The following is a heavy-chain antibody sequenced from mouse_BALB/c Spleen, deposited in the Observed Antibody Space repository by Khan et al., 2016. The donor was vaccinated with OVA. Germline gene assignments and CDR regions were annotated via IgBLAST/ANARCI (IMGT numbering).Heavy chain of an antibody. CDR2: IWGDGST. CDR1: GFSLTSDG. V-gene: IGHV2-3*01. Sequence: QVQLKESGPGLVAPSQSLSITCTVSGFSLTSDGVSWVRQTPGKGLEWLGVIWGDGSTTYHSALRSRLCTRKDNSKSQVFLKLNSLQTDDTATYYCAKLSVFYCDSWGQGTTLTVSS. J-gene: IGHJ2*01. CDR3: AKLSVFYCDS.